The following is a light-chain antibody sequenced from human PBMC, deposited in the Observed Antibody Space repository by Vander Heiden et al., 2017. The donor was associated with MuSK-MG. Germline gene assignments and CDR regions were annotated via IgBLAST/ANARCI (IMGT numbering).Light chain of an antibody. CDR2: GTS. J-gene: IGKJ1*01. CDR1: QGIRND. V-gene: IGKV1-17*01. CDR3: RQHNNSPWT. Sequence: DIQMTQSPSSLSASVGDRVTITCRASQGIRNDLAWFQQKPGKAPQRLMYGTSILQGGVPSRFSGSGSGTQFTLTISSLQPEDFATYYCRQHNNSPWTFGQGTMVEIK.